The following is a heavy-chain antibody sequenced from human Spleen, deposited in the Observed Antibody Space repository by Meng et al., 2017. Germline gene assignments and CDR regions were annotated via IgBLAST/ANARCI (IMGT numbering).Heavy chain of an antibody. CDR1: GDSISTSYY. D-gene: IGHD1-26*01. V-gene: IGHV4-39*07. Sequence: QLQLQESGPGPVKPSETLSLTCTVSGDSISTSYYWAWIRQPPGKGLEWIANIYYSGSTYYNPSLKSRVTISVDTSKNQFSLKVSSVTAADTAVYYCARAGGWFDPWGQGSLVTVFS. J-gene: IGHJ5*02. CDR3: ARAGGWFDP. CDR2: IYYSGST.